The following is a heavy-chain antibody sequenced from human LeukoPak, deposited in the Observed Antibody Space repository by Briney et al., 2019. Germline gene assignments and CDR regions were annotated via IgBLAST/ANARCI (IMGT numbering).Heavy chain of an antibody. CDR2: ISGSGGST. CDR1: GFTFSSYA. D-gene: IGHD6-19*01. V-gene: IGHV3-23*01. Sequence: GGSLRLSCAASGFTFSSYAMSWVRQAPGKGLEWVSAISGSGGSTYYADSVKGRFTISRDNSKNTLYLQTNSLRAEDTAVYYCANLGHSSGWYNGSGYWGQGTLVTVSS. J-gene: IGHJ4*02. CDR3: ANLGHSSGWYNGSGY.